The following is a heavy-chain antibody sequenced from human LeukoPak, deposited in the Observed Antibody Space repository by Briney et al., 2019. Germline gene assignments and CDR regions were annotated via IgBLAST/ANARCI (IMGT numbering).Heavy chain of an antibody. CDR3: ATSHGSGSPVDY. J-gene: IGHJ4*02. Sequence: ASVKVSCKVSGYTLTELSMHWVRRAPGKGLEWMGGFDPEDGETIYAQKFQGRVTMTEDTSTDTAYMELSNLRSEDTAVYYCATSHGSGSPVDYWGQGTLVTVSS. V-gene: IGHV1-24*01. CDR1: GYTLTELS. CDR2: FDPEDGET. D-gene: IGHD1-26*01.